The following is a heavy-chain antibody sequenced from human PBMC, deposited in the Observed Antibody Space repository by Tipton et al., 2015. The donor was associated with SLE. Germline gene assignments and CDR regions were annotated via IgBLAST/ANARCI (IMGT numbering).Heavy chain of an antibody. V-gene: IGHV4-59*01. CDR1: GGSISSYY. J-gene: IGHJ6*03. Sequence: TLSLTCTVTGGSISSYYWSWIRQSPGKGLEWIGFIYYTGSTTYNPSLKSRVTISVDMSKKQVSLKLTSVTAADTAVYYCARAPGLDRDYYYYYYMDVWGKGTTVTVSS. CDR2: IYYTGST. D-gene: IGHD3/OR15-3a*01. CDR3: ARAPGLDRDYYYYYYMDV.